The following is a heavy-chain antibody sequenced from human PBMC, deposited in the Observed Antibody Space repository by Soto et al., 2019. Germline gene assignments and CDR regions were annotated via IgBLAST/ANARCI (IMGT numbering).Heavy chain of an antibody. Sequence: EVQLVESGGGLVKPGGSLRLSCAASGFTFNTYDMNWVRQAPGKGLEWVSSITTSSAYIYYAYSLKGRVTISRDNAKNSLFLQMNRLRAEDTAVYYCVRSGTARLLRHSWFDTWGQGTLVTVSS. J-gene: IGHJ5*02. V-gene: IGHV3-21*01. CDR3: VRSGTARLLRHSWFDT. D-gene: IGHD2-21*01. CDR2: ITTSSAYI. CDR1: GFTFNTYD.